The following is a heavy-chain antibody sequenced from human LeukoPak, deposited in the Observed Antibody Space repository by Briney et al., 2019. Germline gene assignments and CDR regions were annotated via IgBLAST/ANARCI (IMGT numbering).Heavy chain of an antibody. V-gene: IGHV1-18*04. CDR3: ARVGLAAAGAPYFDY. Sequence: ASVKVSYKASGYTFTGYYMHWVRQAPGQGLEWMGWISAYNGNTNYAQKLQGRVTMTTDTSTSTAYMELRSLRSDDTAVYYCARVGLAAAGAPYFDYWGQGALVTVSS. CDR1: GYTFTGYY. D-gene: IGHD6-13*01. J-gene: IGHJ4*02. CDR2: ISAYNGNT.